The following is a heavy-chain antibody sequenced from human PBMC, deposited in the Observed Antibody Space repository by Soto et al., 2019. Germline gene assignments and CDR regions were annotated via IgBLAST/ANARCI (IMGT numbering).Heavy chain of an antibody. Sequence: GASVKVSCKTSGYTFSNYGITWVRQAPGQPLEWLGWISLYSDGTNYAQKFQGRVSMTTDTSTTTAYMELRSLRPEDTAVYYCAKEIAVAGDLDYWGHGTLVTVSS. CDR3: AKEIAVAGDLDY. D-gene: IGHD6-19*01. CDR2: ISLYSDGT. CDR1: GYTFSNYG. V-gene: IGHV1-18*01. J-gene: IGHJ4*01.